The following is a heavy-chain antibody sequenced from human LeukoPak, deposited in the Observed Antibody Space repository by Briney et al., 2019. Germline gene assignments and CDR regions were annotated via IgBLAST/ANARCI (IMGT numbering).Heavy chain of an antibody. CDR1: GYTFASYD. CDR2: MNPNSGNT. CDR3: ARSMATGYGIDY. Sequence: ASVKVSCKASGYTFASYDINWLRQATGQGLEWMGWMNPNSGNTGYAQKFQGRVTMTRNTSISTAYMELSSLRSEDTAVYYCARSMATGYGIDYWGQGTLVTVSS. D-gene: IGHD5-24*01. V-gene: IGHV1-8*01. J-gene: IGHJ4*02.